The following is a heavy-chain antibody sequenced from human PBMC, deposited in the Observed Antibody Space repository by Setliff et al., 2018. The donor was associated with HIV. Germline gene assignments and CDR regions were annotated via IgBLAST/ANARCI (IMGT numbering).Heavy chain of an antibody. CDR3: ATSTIAAAGASRADLDP. J-gene: IGHJ5*02. CDR1: GYTFTSYY. V-gene: IGHV1-46*01. Sequence: ASVKVSCKTSGYTFTSYYIHWVRQAPGQGLEWMGIINPSGDTTRYAQKFQGRVTMTRDTSTTVSYMELSSLRSEDTAFYFCATSTIAAAGASRADLDPWGQGTLVTVSS. CDR2: INPSGDTT. D-gene: IGHD6-13*01.